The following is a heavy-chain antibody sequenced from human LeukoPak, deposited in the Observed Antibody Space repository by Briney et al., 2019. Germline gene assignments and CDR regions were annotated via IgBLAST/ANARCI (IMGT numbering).Heavy chain of an antibody. CDR2: ISGSGGST. J-gene: IGHJ3*02. CDR3: AKDRCSSASCYADENDAFDI. Sequence: GGSLRLSCAASGFTFSSYAMSWVRQAPGKGLEWVSAISGSGGSTDYADSVKGRFTISRDNSKNTLYLQMDSLRAEDTAVYYCAKDRCSSASCYADENDAFDIWGHRTMVTVSS. D-gene: IGHD2-2*01. V-gene: IGHV3-23*01. CDR1: GFTFSSYA.